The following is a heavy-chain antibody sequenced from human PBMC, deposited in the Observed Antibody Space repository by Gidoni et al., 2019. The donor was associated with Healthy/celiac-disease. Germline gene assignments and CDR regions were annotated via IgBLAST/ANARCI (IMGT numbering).Heavy chain of an antibody. D-gene: IGHD5-12*01. Sequence: HVQLLQSGAEVTTPGSSVKVSCKASGATFSSYTITWVRQAPGQGLEWMGRIIPILGIANYAQKFQGRVTITADKSTSTAYMELSSRRSEDTAVYYCARDHVEMATMVLFDIWGQGTMVTVSS. J-gene: IGHJ3*02. V-gene: IGHV1-69*08. CDR2: IIPILGIA. CDR3: ARDHVEMATMVLFDI. CDR1: GATFSSYT.